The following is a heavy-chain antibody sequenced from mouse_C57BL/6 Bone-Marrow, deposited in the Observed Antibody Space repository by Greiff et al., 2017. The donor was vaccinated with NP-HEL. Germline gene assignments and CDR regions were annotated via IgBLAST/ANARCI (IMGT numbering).Heavy chain of an antibody. CDR1: GYTFTSYT. D-gene: IGHD2-5*01. CDR3: ARDSNYADWYFDV. CDR2: INPSSGYT. J-gene: IGHJ1*03. Sequence: QVQLQQSGAELARPGASVKMSCKASGYTFTSYTMHWVKQRPGQGLEWIGYINPSSGYTKYNQKFKDKATLTADKSSSTAYMQLSSLTSEDSAVYYCARDSNYADWYFDVWGTGTTVTVSS. V-gene: IGHV1-4*01.